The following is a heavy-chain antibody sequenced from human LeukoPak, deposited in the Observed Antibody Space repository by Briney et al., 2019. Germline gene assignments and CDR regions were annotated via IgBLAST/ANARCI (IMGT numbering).Heavy chain of an antibody. CDR1: GFTFSSYW. CDR3: AKMAGASTGNFDY. D-gene: IGHD1-26*01. Sequence: GGSLRLSCAASGFTFSSYWMHWVRQAPGKGLVWVSRINSDGSSTSYADSVKGRFTISRDNAKNTLYLQMNSLRAEDTAVYYCAKMAGASTGNFDYWGQGTLVTVSS. J-gene: IGHJ4*02. V-gene: IGHV3-74*01. CDR2: INSDGSST.